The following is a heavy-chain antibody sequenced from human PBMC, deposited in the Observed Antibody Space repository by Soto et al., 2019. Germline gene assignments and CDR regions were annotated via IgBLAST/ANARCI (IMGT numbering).Heavy chain of an antibody. J-gene: IGHJ4*02. CDR2: INAGNGNT. Sequence: QVQLVQSGAEEKKPGASVKVSCKASGYTLTNYAMPWGRQAPGQRLEWMGWINAGNGNTKYSQKFQGRVTITRDTSASTAYMELSSLRSEDTSVYYCARVSGYYFLDYWGQGTLVTVSS. CDR1: GYTLTNYA. CDR3: ARVSGYYFLDY. V-gene: IGHV1-3*05. D-gene: IGHD5-12*01.